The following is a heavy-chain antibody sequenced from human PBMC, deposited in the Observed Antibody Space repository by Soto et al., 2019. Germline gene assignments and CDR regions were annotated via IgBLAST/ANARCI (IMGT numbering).Heavy chain of an antibody. CDR2: IFPADSGT. CDR1: GYNFGGYW. Sequence: AGESLKISCKGFGYNFGGYWIAWVRQMPGKGLEWMGIIFPADSGTRYSPSFQGRVSISVDTAITTTFLHLSSLRPSDTGTYFCARRGKYPNWLDPWGQGTLVTVYS. V-gene: IGHV5-51*01. D-gene: IGHD2-2*01. CDR3: ARRGKYPNWLDP. J-gene: IGHJ5*02.